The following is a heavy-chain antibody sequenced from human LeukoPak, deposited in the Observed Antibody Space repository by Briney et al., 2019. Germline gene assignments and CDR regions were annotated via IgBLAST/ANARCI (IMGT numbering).Heavy chain of an antibody. J-gene: IGHJ6*02. V-gene: IGHV3-7*01. CDR1: GFTFSNYW. CDR2: IKQDGSEK. Sequence: GGSLRLSCVGSGFTFSNYWMTWVRQAPGKGLEGVANIKQDGSEKHYGDSVKGRFTISRDNAKNSLYLQMNSLRVEDTAVYYCPRSPLYGMDVWGQGTTVTVAS. CDR3: PRSPLYGMDV.